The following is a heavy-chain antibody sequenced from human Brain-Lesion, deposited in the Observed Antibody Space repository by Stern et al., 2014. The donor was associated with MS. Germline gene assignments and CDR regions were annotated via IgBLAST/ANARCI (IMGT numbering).Heavy chain of an antibody. CDR3: ATTRWDLFTWNWFDP. CDR1: GGSISSSGYY. Sequence: VQLVESGPGLVKPSQTLSLTCTVSGGSISSSGYYWSWIRQPAEKGLEWIGRIHDSGSTYYNPSLKSRVTIPMDTAKNQFSLKLTSVTAADTAVYYCATTRWDLFTWNWFDPWGQGTLVTVSS. V-gene: IGHV4-61*02. J-gene: IGHJ5*02. CDR2: IHDSGST. D-gene: IGHD1-26*01.